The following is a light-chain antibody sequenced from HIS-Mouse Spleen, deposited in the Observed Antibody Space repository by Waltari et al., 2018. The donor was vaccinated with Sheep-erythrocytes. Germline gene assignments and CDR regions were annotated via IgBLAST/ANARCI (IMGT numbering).Light chain of an antibody. V-gene: IGLV2-8*01. CDR2: EVS. Sequence: QSALTQPRSVSESPGQSVTISCTGTSSDVGGYNYVSWYQQHPGKAPKLMIYEVSKRHSGVPDRFSGSKSGNTASLTVSGLQAEDEADYYCSSYAGSNNYVFGTGTKVTVL. CDR3: SSYAGSNNYV. CDR1: SSDVGGYNY. J-gene: IGLJ1*01.